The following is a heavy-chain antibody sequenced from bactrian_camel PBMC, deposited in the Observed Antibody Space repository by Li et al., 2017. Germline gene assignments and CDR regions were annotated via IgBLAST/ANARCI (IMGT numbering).Heavy chain of an antibody. CDR3: SVDLDYALCRRRMYSGTWYPGDYAY. CDR2: IWTGDGTT. Sequence: HVQLVESGGGSVQPGGSLTLSCVASGDTDMSNCRAWYRQTPGKEREKVAHIWTGDGTTMYANSVKGRFTISRDKSKNMLYLQMNSLQPEDTGMYYCSVDLDYALCRRRMYSGTWYPGDYAYWGQGTQVTVS. CDR1: GDTDMSNC. D-gene: IGHD1*01. V-gene: IGHV3S54*01. J-gene: IGHJ4*01.